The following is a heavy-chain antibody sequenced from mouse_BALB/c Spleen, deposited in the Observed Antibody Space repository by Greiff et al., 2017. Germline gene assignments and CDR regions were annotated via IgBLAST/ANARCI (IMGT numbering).Heavy chain of an antibody. D-gene: IGHD2-1*01. V-gene: IGHV1-69*02. CDR3: TRGGNYGYFDV. Sequence: QVQLKQPGAELVRPGASVKLSCKASGYTFTSYWINWVKQRPGQGLEWIGNIYPSDSYTNYNQKFKDKATLTVDKSSSTAYMQLSSLTSEDSAVYYCTRGGNYGYFDVWGAGTTVTVSS. CDR2: IYPSDSYT. J-gene: IGHJ1*01. CDR1: GYTFTSYW.